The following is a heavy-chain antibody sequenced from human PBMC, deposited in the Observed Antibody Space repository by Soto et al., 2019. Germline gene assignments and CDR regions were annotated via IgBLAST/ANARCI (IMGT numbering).Heavy chain of an antibody. V-gene: IGHV4-59*01. CDR1: GGSIDNYY. CDR3: ARDAERFLEWLSPGNIYGMDV. J-gene: IGHJ6*02. Sequence: PSETLSLTCSVSGGSIDNYYWSWIRQPPGKGLEWIGYIYYSGSTNYNPSLKSRVTISLDTSNNLFSLKLTSVTAADTAVYYCARDAERFLEWLSPGNIYGMDVWGQGTTVTVS. CDR2: IYYSGST. D-gene: IGHD3-3*01.